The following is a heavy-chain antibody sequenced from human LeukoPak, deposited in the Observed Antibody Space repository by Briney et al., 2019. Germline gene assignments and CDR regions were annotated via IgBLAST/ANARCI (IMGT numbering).Heavy chain of an antibody. CDR2: IYYSGST. CDR3: AREVVDTAMVTVDAFDI. V-gene: IGHV4-59*01. D-gene: IGHD5-18*01. CDR1: GGSISRYY. J-gene: IGHJ3*02. Sequence: PSETLSLTCTVSGGSISRYYWSWIRQPPGKGLEWIGYIYYSGSTNYNPPLKSRVTISVDTSKNQFSLKLSSVTAADTAVYYCAREVVDTAMVTVDAFDIWGQGTMVTVSS.